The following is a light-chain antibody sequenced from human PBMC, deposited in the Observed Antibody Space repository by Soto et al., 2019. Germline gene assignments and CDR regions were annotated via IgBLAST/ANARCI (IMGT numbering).Light chain of an antibody. J-gene: IGKJ1*01. Sequence: EIVLTQSPATLSLSPGERATLSCRACQSVSSYLAWYQQKPGQAPRLLIYDASNRATGIPARFSGSGSGTDFTLTMSSLEPEDFAIYYCQQRSNWAWTFGQGTKVEIK. CDR3: QQRSNWAWT. CDR2: DAS. V-gene: IGKV3-11*01. CDR1: QSVSSY.